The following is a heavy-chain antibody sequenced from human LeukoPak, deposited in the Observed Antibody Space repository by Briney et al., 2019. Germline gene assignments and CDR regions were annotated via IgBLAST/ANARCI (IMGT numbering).Heavy chain of an antibody. J-gene: IGHJ4*02. CDR1: GGSISSGGYY. D-gene: IGHD3-9*01. V-gene: IGHV4-31*03. CDR2: IYYSGST. Sequence: SQTLSLTCTVSGGSISSGGYYWSWIRQHPGKGLEWIGYIYYSGSTYYNPSLKSRVTISVDTSKNQFSPKLSSVTAADTAVYYCARVVYFDWADNYFDYWGQGTLVTVSS. CDR3: ARVVYFDWADNYFDY.